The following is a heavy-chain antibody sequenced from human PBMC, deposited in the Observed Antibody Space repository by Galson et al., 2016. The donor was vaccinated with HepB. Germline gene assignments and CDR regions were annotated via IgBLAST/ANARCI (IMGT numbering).Heavy chain of an antibody. Sequence: ETLSLTCTVSGDSIRSYYWNWIRQPPGRGLEWIGYVHHSGNSNYNPSLKSRVTMSVDTSKNQFSLKLSSVIAADTAVYYCAMSPRGFSPPWYWGQGTLVTVSS. CDR1: GDSIRSYY. V-gene: IGHV4-59*01. J-gene: IGHJ4*02. CDR2: VHHSGNS. CDR3: AMSPRGFSPPWY. D-gene: IGHD5-18*01.